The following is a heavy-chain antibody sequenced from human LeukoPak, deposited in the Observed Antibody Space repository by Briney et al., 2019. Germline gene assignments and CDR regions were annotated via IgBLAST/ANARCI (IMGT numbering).Heavy chain of an antibody. CDR1: GGSISSYY. V-gene: IGHV4-59*01. CDR2: IYYSGST. CDR3: ARAGGYDILTGYYRHYFDY. J-gene: IGHJ4*02. D-gene: IGHD3-9*01. Sequence: PSETLSLTCTVSGGSISSYYWSWLRQPPGKGLEWIGYIYYSGSTNYYPSLKSRVTISVGTSKNQFSLKLSSVTAADTAVYYCARAGGYDILTGYYRHYFDYWGQGTLVTVSS.